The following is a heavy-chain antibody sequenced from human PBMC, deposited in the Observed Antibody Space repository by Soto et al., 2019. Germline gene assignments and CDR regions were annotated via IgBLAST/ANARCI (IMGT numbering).Heavy chain of an antibody. CDR1: GGSISSGGYY. D-gene: IGHD4-17*01. V-gene: IGHV4-31*03. CDR3: ARGYGDYFDF. J-gene: IGHJ4*02. Sequence: SETLSLTCTVSGGSISSGGYYWSWIRQHPGKGLEWIGYIYYSGSTYYNPSLKSRVTISVDTSKNQFSLKLSSVTAADTAVYYCARGYGDYFDFWGQGTLVTVSS. CDR2: IYYSGST.